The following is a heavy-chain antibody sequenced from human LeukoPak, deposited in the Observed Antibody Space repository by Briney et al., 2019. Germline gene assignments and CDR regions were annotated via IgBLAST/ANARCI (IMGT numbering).Heavy chain of an antibody. CDR3: ARWDAYCSGGTCYFGGFAFDI. CDR2: IKQDGSVK. V-gene: IGHV3-7*01. Sequence: GRSLRLSCVASGFTFRNFGMQWVRQAPGKGLEWVASIKQDGSVKHFLDSVKGRFTISRDNAKNSLYLQMNSLRAEDTAVYYCARWDAYCSGGTCYFGGFAFDIWGQGTMVTVSS. J-gene: IGHJ3*02. CDR1: GFTFRNFG. D-gene: IGHD2-15*01.